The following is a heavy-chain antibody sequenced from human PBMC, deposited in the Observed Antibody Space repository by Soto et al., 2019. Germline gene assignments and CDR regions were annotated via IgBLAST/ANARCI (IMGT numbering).Heavy chain of an antibody. J-gene: IGHJ4*02. CDR2: IIPIFGTA. V-gene: IGHV1-69*12. Sequence: QVQLVQSGAEVKKPGSSVKVSCKASGGTFSSYAISWVRQAPGQGLEWMGGIIPIFGTANYAQKFQGRVTITADESTSTAYMEPSSLRSEDTAVYYCARINSSGWYEAIDYWGQGTLVTVSS. CDR1: GGTFSSYA. CDR3: ARINSSGWYEAIDY. D-gene: IGHD6-19*01.